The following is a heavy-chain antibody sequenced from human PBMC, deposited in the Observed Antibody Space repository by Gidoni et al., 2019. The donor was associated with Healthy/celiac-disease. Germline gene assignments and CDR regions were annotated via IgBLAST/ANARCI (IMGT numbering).Heavy chain of an antibody. CDR3: ARVDGGYDGTRQNWFDP. V-gene: IGHV4-31*03. CDR2: IYYSGST. Sequence: QVQLQESGPGLVKPSQTLSRNCTVAGGTISSGGYYWSGIRQNPGKGLEWIGYIYYSGSTYYNPSLKSRVTISVDPSKNQFSLQLGSVTAADTAVYYCARVDGGYDGTRQNWFDPWVQGPLVTVSS. CDR1: GGTISSGGYY. J-gene: IGHJ5*02. D-gene: IGHD5-12*01.